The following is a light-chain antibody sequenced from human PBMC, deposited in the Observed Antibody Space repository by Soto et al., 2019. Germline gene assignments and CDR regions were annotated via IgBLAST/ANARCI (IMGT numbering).Light chain of an antibody. CDR3: QQYDTSAT. Sequence: EIVLTQSPGTLSLSPGERATLSCRASRSVSASYLAWYQQKPGQAPRLLIYGASSRATSFPDRFSGSGSGTDFTLTISRLEPEDSAVYYCQQYDTSATLGQGTKLEI. CDR2: GAS. CDR1: RSVSASY. V-gene: IGKV3-20*01. J-gene: IGKJ2*01.